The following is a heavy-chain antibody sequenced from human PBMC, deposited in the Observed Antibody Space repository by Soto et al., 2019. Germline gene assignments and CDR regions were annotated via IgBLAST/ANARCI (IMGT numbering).Heavy chain of an antibody. CDR1: GYSFTSYS. J-gene: IGHJ3*02. CDR3: AREGGYGDYQDAAFDI. D-gene: IGHD4-17*01. Sequence: GASVKVSCKASGYSFTSYSISWVRQAPGQGLEWMGWINVYNDRTNYAQNLQGRLTLTTDRPTTTAYMELRSLRPDDTAVYYCAREGGYGDYQDAAFDIWGQGTLVTVSS. V-gene: IGHV1-18*01. CDR2: INVYNDRT.